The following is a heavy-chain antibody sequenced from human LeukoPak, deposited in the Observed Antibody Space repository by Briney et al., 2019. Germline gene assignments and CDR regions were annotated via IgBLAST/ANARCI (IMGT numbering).Heavy chain of an antibody. V-gene: IGHV5-51*01. CDR3: ARSWVTGYGTVLDY. Sequence: GESLKISCNGSGYXFTSYWIGWVRQMPGKGLEWMGIIYPGDSDTRYSPSFQGQVTISVDKSITTAYLQWSSLKASDTAMYYCARSWVTGYGTVLDYWGQGTLVTVSS. D-gene: IGHD2-21*02. CDR1: GYXFTSYW. CDR2: IYPGDSDT. J-gene: IGHJ4*02.